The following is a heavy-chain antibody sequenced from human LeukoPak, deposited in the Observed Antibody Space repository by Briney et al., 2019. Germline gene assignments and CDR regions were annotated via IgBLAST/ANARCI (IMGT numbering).Heavy chain of an antibody. Sequence: GGSLRLSCAASGFTFSSYAMNWVRQAPGKGLEWVSGISGSGGSTYYADPVKGRFTISRDNAKNTLYLQMNSLRVDDTAVYYCAKGGPAPHWGQGTLVTVSS. CDR1: GFTFSSYA. CDR3: AKGGPAPH. J-gene: IGHJ4*02. CDR2: ISGSGGST. V-gene: IGHV3-23*01. D-gene: IGHD5-12*01.